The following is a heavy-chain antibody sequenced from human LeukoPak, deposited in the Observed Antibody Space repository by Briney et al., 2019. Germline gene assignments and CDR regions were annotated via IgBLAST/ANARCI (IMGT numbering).Heavy chain of an antibody. CDR2: IIPILGIA. J-gene: IGHJ3*02. V-gene: IGHV1-69*04. Sequence: SVKVSCKASGGTFSSYAISWVRQAPGQGLEWMGRIIPILGIANYAQKFQGRVTITADKSTSTAYMELSSLRSEDTAVYYCARVDYYDSSGYYLGAFDIWGQGTMVTVSS. D-gene: IGHD3-22*01. CDR1: GGTFSSYA. CDR3: ARVDYYDSSGYYLGAFDI.